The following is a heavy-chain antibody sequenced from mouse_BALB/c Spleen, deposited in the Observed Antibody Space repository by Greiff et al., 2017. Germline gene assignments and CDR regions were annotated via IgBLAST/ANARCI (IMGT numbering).Heavy chain of an antibody. CDR3: ALDGYSSFDY. CDR2: IDPANGNT. J-gene: IGHJ2*01. CDR1: GFNIKDYY. D-gene: IGHD2-3*01. V-gene: IGHV14-3*02. Sequence: VQLQQSGAELVRSGASVKLSCTASGFNIKDYYMHWVKQRPEQGLEWIGRIDPANGNTKYDPKFQGKATITADTSSNTAYLQLSSLTSEDTAVYYCALDGYSSFDYWGQGTTLTVSS.